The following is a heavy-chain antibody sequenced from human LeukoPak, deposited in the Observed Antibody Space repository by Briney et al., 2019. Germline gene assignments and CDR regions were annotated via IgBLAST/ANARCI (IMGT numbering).Heavy chain of an antibody. V-gene: IGHV4-34*01. CDR3: GYSSGYQYH. J-gene: IGHJ1*01. D-gene: IGHD3-22*01. CDR1: GGSFSDYY. Sequence: KPSETLSLTCAVYGGSFSDYYCSWIRQPPGKGLEWIGEINHGGSTNYSPSLKSRATISVDTSKNQFSLKLSSVTAADTALYYCGYSSGYQYHWGQGTLVTVSS. CDR2: INHGGST.